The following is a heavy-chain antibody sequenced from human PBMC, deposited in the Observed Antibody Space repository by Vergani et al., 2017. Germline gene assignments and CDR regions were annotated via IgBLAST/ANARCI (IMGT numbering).Heavy chain of an antibody. CDR2: IIAIFGTA. J-gene: IGHJ4*02. CDR1: GGTFSSYA. V-gene: IGHV1-69*01. CDR3: SRRPLGVESDNYYFDY. Sequence: QVQLVQSGAEVKKPGSSVKVSCKASGGTFSSYAIRWVRQAPGQGLEWMGGIIAIFGTANYAQKFQGRVTITADESTSPAYMELSRLRSEDPAVYYCSRRPLGVESDNYYFDYWGQGTLVTASS. D-gene: IGHD4-23*01.